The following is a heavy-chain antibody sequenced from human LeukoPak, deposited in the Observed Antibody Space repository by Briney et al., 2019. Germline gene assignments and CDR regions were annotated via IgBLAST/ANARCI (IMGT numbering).Heavy chain of an antibody. CDR3: ARDHTLVVTAMFDY. CDR1: GFTFSSYA. D-gene: IGHD2-21*02. CDR2: ISYDGSNK. J-gene: IGHJ4*02. Sequence: GRSLRLSCAAPGFTFSSYAMHWVRQAPGKGLEWVAVISYDGSNKYYADSVQGRFTISRDNSKNTLYLQMNSLRAEDTAVYYCARDHTLVVTAMFDYWGQGTLVTVSS. V-gene: IGHV3-30-3*01.